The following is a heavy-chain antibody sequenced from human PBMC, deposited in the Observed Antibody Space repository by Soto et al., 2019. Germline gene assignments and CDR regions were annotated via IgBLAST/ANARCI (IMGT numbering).Heavy chain of an antibody. D-gene: IGHD2-21*02. Sequence: QVQLVESGGGVVQPGRSLRLSCAASGFTFSSYDMHWVRQAPGKGLEWVAVISYDGSNKYYADSVKGRFTISRDNSKNTRYLQMNSLRAEDTAVFYCARGGGGNSAYWYFDLWGRGTLVTVSS. J-gene: IGHJ2*01. CDR3: ARGGGGNSAYWYFDL. V-gene: IGHV3-30-3*01. CDR2: ISYDGSNK. CDR1: GFTFSSYD.